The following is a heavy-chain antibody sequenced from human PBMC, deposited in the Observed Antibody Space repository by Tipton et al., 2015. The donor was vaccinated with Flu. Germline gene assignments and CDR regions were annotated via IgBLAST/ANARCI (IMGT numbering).Heavy chain of an antibody. J-gene: IGHJ3*02. V-gene: IGHV3-9*01. CDR1: GFTFDDYA. CDR3: AKDITSYSSRSGGYAFDI. CDR2: ISWNSGSI. D-gene: IGHD6-13*01. Sequence: SLRLSCAASGFTFDDYAMHWVRQAPGKGLEWVSGISWNSGSIGYADSVKGRFTISRDNAKNSLYLQMNSLRAEDTALYYCAKDITSYSSRSGGYAFDIWGQGTMVTVSS.